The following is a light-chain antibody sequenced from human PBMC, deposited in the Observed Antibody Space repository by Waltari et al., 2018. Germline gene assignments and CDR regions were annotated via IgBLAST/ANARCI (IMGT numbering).Light chain of an antibody. J-gene: IGLJ6*01. CDR3: AAWDDSLNGHV. V-gene: IGLV1-44*01. CDR2: SSN. Sequence: QSVLTQPPSASGTPGQRVTISCSGSTSNIGDNTVYWYQQVPGMAPKLLIYSSNQRPSGVPDRFSGSRSGTSASLAISGLQSADEADYYCAAWDDSLNGHVFGSGTKVTVL. CDR1: TSNIGDNT.